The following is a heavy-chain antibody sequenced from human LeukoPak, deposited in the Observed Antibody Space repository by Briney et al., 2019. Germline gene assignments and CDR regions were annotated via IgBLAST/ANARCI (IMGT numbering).Heavy chain of an antibody. V-gene: IGHV1-69*04. D-gene: IGHD3-16*02. CDR3: ARDYGNHYDYVWGSYRYPAGGFDY. Sequence: ASVKVSCKASGGTFSSYAISWVRQAPGQGPEWMGRIIPILGIANYAQKFQGRVTITADKSTSTAYMELSSLRSEDTAVYYCARDYGNHYDYVWGSYRYPAGGFDYWGQGTLVTVSS. CDR1: GGTFSSYA. J-gene: IGHJ4*02. CDR2: IIPILGIA.